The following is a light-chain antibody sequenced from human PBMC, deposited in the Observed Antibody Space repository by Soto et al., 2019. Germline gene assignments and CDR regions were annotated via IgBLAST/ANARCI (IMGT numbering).Light chain of an antibody. J-gene: IGKJ1*01. CDR3: QQYYSIPRT. Sequence: DIVMTQSPDSLAVSLGERATINCKSSQSVLYSSDNKNYLAWYQQQPGQPPKLLIAWASSREPGVPDRFSGSGSGTDFPLTIDSLQADDLAVYYCQQYYSIPRTFGQGTKVEL. CDR2: WAS. V-gene: IGKV4-1*01. CDR1: QSVLYSSDNKNY.